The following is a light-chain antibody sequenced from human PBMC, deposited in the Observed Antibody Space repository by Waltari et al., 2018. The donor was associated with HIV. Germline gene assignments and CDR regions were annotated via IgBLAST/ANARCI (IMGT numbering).Light chain of an antibody. CDR3: QQYNNWPPWT. Sequence: EIVMTQSPATLSVSPGGRATLSCRATQSIARNLAWYQRKPGQAPRLLIYGASTRATGIPARFSGSGSWTEFTLTISNLQSEDFAVYYCQQYNNWPPWTFGQGTKVEI. V-gene: IGKV3-15*01. CDR2: GAS. CDR1: QSIARN. J-gene: IGKJ1*01.